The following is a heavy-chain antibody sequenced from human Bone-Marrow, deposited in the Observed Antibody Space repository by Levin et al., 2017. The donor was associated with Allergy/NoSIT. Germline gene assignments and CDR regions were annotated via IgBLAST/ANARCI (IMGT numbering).Heavy chain of an antibody. CDR3: ARGFYSATPPLGY. V-gene: IGHV1-18*01. CDR1: GYKFESYG. J-gene: IGHJ4*02. CDR2: ISAFNGKT. Sequence: ASVKVSCKASGYKFESYGICWVRQAPGQGLEWRGWISAFNGKTYYAQELHDRVNMTIDTPTRTAYLELGSLRSDDTAVYYCARGFYSATPPLGYWGQGTLVTVPS. D-gene: IGHD1-26*01.